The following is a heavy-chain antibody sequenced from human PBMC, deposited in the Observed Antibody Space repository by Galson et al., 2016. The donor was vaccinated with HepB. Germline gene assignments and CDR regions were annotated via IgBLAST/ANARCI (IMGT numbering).Heavy chain of an antibody. V-gene: IGHV4-39*01. Sequence: SETLSLTCTVSGGSITRSGFYWGWIRQPPGKGLEWVGSTFYTGTTSYYPSLKSRATISLDTSKNQFSLQLTSVTAADTATYYCARHCDGDCYNNSADAFDIWGQGTKVTVSS. CDR1: GGSITRSGFY. CDR2: TFYTGTT. D-gene: IGHD2-21*01. J-gene: IGHJ3*02. CDR3: ARHCDGDCYNNSADAFDI.